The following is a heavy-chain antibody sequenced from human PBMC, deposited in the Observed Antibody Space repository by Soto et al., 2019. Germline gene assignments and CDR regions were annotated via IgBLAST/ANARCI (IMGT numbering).Heavy chain of an antibody. V-gene: IGHV3-11*01. CDR1: GFTFSDYY. CDR2: ISSSGSTI. J-gene: IGHJ6*02. CDR3: ARCPLLRFLEWPYGMDV. D-gene: IGHD3-3*01. Sequence: PGGSLRLSCAASGFTFSDYYMSWIRQAPGKGLEWVSYISSSGSTIYYADSVKGRFTISRDNAKNSLYLQMNSLRAEDTAVYYCARCPLLRFLEWPYGMDVWGQGTTVTSP.